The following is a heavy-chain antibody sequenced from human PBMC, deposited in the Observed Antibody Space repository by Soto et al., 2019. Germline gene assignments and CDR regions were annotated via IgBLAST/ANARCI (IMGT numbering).Heavy chain of an antibody. D-gene: IGHD6-19*01. Sequence: GGSLRLSCAASGFTYAGYSTMSWVRQAPGKGLEWVSSISGSGGSTYYADSVRGRFTISRDNSKNTRYLQMNALSAEDTAFYYCAKARGGFAGGWEYFDYWGQGALVTVSS. CDR2: ISGSGGST. J-gene: IGHJ4*02. CDR1: GFTYAGYST. CDR3: AKARGGFAGGWEYFDY. V-gene: IGHV3-23*01.